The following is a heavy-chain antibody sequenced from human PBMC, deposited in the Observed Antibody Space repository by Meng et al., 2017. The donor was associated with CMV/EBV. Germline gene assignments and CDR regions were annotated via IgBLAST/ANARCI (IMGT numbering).Heavy chain of an antibody. CDR2: IYTSGRT. V-gene: IGHV4-4*07. CDR3: EREMPIEAAGCFDY. Sequence: HVQVQEWGPGLVNPSETLSIPCTVSGGSMSSYYWRWIRQPAGKGLEWIGRIYTSGRTNYSSSLRSRVTMSVDKSKNQFSLKLSFVPAADTAVYYCEREMPIEAAGCFDYWGQGTLVTVSS. CDR1: GGSMSSYY. D-gene: IGHD6-13*01. J-gene: IGHJ4*02.